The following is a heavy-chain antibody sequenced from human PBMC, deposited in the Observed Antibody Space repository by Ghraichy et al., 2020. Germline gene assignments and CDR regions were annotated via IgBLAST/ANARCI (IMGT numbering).Heavy chain of an antibody. J-gene: IGHJ4*02. CDR2: IKQDGSEK. Sequence: GESLNISCAASGFTFSGYWMSWVHQAPGKGLEWVANIKQDGSEKYYVDSVKGRFTISRDNAKKSLYLQMNSLRAEDTAMYYCATMSTAHDFWSGYQVYGFDYWGQGALVTVSS. V-gene: IGHV3-7*03. D-gene: IGHD3-3*01. CDR3: ATMSTAHDFWSGYQVYGFDY. CDR1: GFTFSGYW.